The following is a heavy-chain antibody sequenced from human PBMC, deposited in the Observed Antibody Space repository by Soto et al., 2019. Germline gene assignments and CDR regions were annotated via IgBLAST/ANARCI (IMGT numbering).Heavy chain of an antibody. D-gene: IGHD6-6*01. CDR2: ISGSGGST. J-gene: IGHJ4*02. Sequence: GGSLRLSCAASGFTFSSYAMSWVRQAPGKGLEWVSAISGSGGSTYYADSVKGRFTISRDNSKNTLYLQMNSLRAEDTAVYYCAKVDYYIAARLGYFDYWGQGTLVTVSS. CDR1: GFTFSSYA. CDR3: AKVDYYIAARLGYFDY. V-gene: IGHV3-23*01.